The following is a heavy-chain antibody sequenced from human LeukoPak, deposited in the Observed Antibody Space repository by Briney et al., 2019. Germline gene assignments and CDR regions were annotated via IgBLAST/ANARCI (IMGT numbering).Heavy chain of an antibody. CDR3: AKDLFFYCSSTSCYTPNYFDY. V-gene: IGHV3-7*01. CDR1: GFTFSSYW. J-gene: IGHJ4*02. Sequence: PGGSLRLSCAASGFTFSSYWMSWVRQAPGKGLEWVANIKQDGSEKYYVDSVKGRFTISRDNAKNSLYLQMNSLRAEDTAVYYCAKDLFFYCSSTSCYTPNYFDYWGQGTLVTVSS. CDR2: IKQDGSEK. D-gene: IGHD2-2*02.